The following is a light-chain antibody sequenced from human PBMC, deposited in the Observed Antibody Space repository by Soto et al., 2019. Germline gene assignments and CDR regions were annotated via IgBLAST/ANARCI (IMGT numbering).Light chain of an antibody. J-gene: IGKJ1*01. CDR1: QSVSSN. V-gene: IGKV3-20*01. Sequence: EIVMTQSPATLSVSPGERATLSCRASQSVSSNLAWYQQKPGQAPRLLIYGASSRATGIPDRFSGSGSGTEFTLTISRLQPEDFEVYYCQQYGSSLWTFGQGTKVDIK. CDR2: GAS. CDR3: QQYGSSLWT.